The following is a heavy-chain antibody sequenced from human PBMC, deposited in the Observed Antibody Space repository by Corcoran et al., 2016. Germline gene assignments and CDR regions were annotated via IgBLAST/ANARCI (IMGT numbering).Heavy chain of an antibody. D-gene: IGHD3-22*01. CDR1: GFTFSSYG. J-gene: IGHJ4*02. CDR3: AKSSSMTMIVVVTN. CDR2: ISYDGSNK. V-gene: IGHV3-30*18. Sequence: QVQLVESGGGVVQPGRSLRLSCAASGFTFSSYGMHWVRQAPGKGLEWVAVISYDGSNKYYADSVKGRFTISRDNSKNTLYLQMNSLRAEDTAVYYCAKSSSMTMIVVVTNWGQGTLVTVSS.